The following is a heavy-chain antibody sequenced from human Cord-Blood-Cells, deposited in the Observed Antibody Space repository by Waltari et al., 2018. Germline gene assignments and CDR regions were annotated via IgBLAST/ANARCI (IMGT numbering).Heavy chain of an antibody. J-gene: IGHJ3*02. CDR1: GYTFTGYY. Sequence: QVQLVQSGAEVKKPGASVKVSCKASGYTFTGYYMHWVRQAPGHGLEWKGWINPNSGGTSYAQKFQGWVTMTRDTSISTAYMELSRLRSDDTAVYYCASTQIAEDAFDIWGQGTMVTVSS. CDR3: ASTQIAEDAFDI. D-gene: IGHD3-22*01. CDR2: INPNSGGT. V-gene: IGHV1-2*04.